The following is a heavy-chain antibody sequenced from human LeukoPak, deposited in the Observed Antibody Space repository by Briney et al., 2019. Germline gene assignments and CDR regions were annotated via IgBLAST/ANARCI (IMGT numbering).Heavy chain of an antibody. CDR3: GKHMLYKSWFDF. CDR2: ISESGDST. V-gene: IGHV3-23*01. D-gene: IGHD2-8*01. J-gene: IGHJ5*01. CDR1: GFTFSSYG. Sequence: GGSLRLSCAASGFTFSSYGMSWVRQAPGKGLEWVSAISESGDSTFYADSVKGRFTISRDNSKNTLYLQMNSLRAEDTAIYYCGKHMLYKSWFDFWGQGTLVTVSS.